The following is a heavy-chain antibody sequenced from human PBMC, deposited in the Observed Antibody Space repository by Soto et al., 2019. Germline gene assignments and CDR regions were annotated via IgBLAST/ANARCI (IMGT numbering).Heavy chain of an antibody. Sequence: GGSLRLSCAASGFTFSSYAMSWVRQAPGKGLEWVSAISGSGGSTYYADSVKGRFTISRDNSKNTLYLQMNSLRAEDTAVYYCANSAPGCYCSSPSCYAPLAYWGQGTLVTVSS. V-gene: IGHV3-23*01. CDR3: ANSAPGCYCSSPSCYAPLAY. D-gene: IGHD2-2*01. CDR2: ISGSGGST. CDR1: GFTFSSYA. J-gene: IGHJ4*02.